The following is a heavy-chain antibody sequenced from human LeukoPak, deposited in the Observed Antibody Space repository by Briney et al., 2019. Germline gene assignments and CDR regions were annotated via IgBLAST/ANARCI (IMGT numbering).Heavy chain of an antibody. D-gene: IGHD3-22*01. V-gene: IGHV1-2*02. Sequence: ASVKVSCKASGYTFTGYYMHWVRQAPGQGLEWMGWINPNSGGTNYAQKFQGRVTMTRDTSISTAYMELSSLRSEDTAVYYCARGMFDSSGSYYYFYYPMDVWGHGTTVTVSS. CDR2: INPNSGGT. CDR1: GYTFTGYY. J-gene: IGHJ6*02. CDR3: ARGMFDSSGSYYYFYYPMDV.